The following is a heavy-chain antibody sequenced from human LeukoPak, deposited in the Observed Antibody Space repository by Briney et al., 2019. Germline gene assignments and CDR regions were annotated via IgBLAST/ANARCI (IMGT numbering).Heavy chain of an antibody. Sequence: GGSLRLSCAASGFTFSSYGMHWVRQAPGKGLEWVAVIWYDGSNKYYADSVKGRFTISRDNSKNTLYLQMNSLRAEDTAVYYCARAKKSWGWDYYYGMDVWGQGTTVTVSS. V-gene: IGHV3-33*01. CDR3: ARAKKSWGWDYYYGMDV. D-gene: IGHD7-27*01. CDR1: GFTFSSYG. J-gene: IGHJ6*02. CDR2: IWYDGSNK.